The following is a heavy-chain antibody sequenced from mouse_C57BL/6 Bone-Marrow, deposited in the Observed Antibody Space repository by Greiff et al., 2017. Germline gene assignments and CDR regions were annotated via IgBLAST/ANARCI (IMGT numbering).Heavy chain of an antibody. CDR2: INPNNGGT. CDR3: ARRRSNYAWFAY. Sequence: EVKVVESGPELVKPGASVKIPCKASGYTFTDYNMDWVKQSHGKSLEWIGDINPNNGGTIYNQKFKGKATLTVDKSSSKAYMELRSLTSEDTAVYYCARRRSNYAWFAYWGQGTLVTVSA. V-gene: IGHV1-18*01. D-gene: IGHD2-5*01. J-gene: IGHJ3*01. CDR1: GYTFTDYN.